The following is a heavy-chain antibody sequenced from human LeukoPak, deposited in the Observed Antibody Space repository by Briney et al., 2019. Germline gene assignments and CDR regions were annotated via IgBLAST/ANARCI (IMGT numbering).Heavy chain of an antibody. CDR1: GFTFSNYW. CDR3: ARDYGRSRDYGMDV. Sequence: GSLRLSCAASGFTFSNYWMHWVRQAPGKGLVWVSRINSDGSSTSYADSVKGRFTISRDNAKNTLFLQMNSLRAEDTAMYYCARDYGRSRDYGMDVWGQGTTVTVSS. CDR2: INSDGSST. D-gene: IGHD3-10*01. J-gene: IGHJ6*02. V-gene: IGHV3-74*01.